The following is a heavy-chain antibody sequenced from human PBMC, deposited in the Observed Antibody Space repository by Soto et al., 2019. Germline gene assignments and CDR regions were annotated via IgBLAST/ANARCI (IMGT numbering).Heavy chain of an antibody. CDR1: GLTFSKYA. J-gene: IGHJ6*02. CDR3: ARDPAYQAQYGMDV. CDR2: TSYDGNKK. D-gene: IGHD2-2*01. Sequence: QVQLVESGGGVVQPGRSLRLSCIGSGLTFSKYAIHWVRQAPGKGLEWVAVTSYDGNKKDYADSVKGRFTISRDNSKNTLYLQMNSLIPDDTAVYYCARDPAYQAQYGMDVWGQGTTVTVSS. V-gene: IGHV3-30-3*01.